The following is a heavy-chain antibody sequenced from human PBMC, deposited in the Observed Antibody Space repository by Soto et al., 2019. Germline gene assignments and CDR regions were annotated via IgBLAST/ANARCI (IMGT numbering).Heavy chain of an antibody. Sequence: GSLRLSCAASGFTFSSYEMNWVRQAPGKGLEWVSYISSSGSTIYYADSVKGRFTISRDNAKNSLYLQMNSLRAEDTAVYYCARGQQVTYYYDSSGYYFDYWGQGTLVTVSS. V-gene: IGHV3-48*03. CDR3: ARGQQVTYYYDSSGYYFDY. D-gene: IGHD3-22*01. CDR2: ISSSGSTI. J-gene: IGHJ4*02. CDR1: GFTFSSYE.